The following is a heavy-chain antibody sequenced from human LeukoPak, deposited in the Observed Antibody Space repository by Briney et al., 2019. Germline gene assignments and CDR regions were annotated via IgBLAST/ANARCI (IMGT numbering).Heavy chain of an antibody. CDR1: GFTFSSYG. Sequence: GGSLRLSCAASGFTFSSYGMNWVRQAPGKGLEWVSAISGSGGSTYYADSVKGRFTISRDNSKNTLYLQMNSLRDEDTAVYYCAKSPGDDYYYMDVWGKGTTVTISS. V-gene: IGHV3-23*01. CDR2: ISGSGGST. J-gene: IGHJ6*03. CDR3: AKSPGDDYYYMDV.